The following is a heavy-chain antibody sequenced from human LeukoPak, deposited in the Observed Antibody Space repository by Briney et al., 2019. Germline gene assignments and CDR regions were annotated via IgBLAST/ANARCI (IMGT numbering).Heavy chain of an antibody. Sequence: GGSLRLSCAASLWTLTPYWMSWVGQAPAKAMEGVANIKEDGSEKDYVDSVMRRLTISRDNAKNTLYLQMTGLRAEDTAVYYCVRGFTYFNYWGQGTLVTVSS. CDR2: IKEDGSEK. CDR1: LWTLTPYW. CDR3: VRGFTYFNY. J-gene: IGHJ4*02. V-gene: IGHV3-7*05.